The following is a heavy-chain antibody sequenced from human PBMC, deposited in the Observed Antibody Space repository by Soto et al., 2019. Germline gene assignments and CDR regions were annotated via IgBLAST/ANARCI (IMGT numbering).Heavy chain of an antibody. J-gene: IGHJ5*02. D-gene: IGHD2-21*01. Sequence: PSETLSLTCSVSGAALNRGNYYWSWIRQVPGKGLEWIGHIYVTGAVDYNPSLRARITISQATSERTFSLNLRLVTAADTAVYYCARLRIATNNYKWFAPWGQGTLVTVSS. V-gene: IGHV4-31*03. CDR3: ARLRIATNNYKWFAP. CDR2: IYVTGAV. CDR1: GAALNRGNYY.